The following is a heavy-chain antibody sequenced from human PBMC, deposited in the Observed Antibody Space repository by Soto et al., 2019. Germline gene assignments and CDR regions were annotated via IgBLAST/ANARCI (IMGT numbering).Heavy chain of an antibody. CDR3: ARGLILWFGELSRRGGYYYYMDV. Sequence: QVQLQQWGAGLLKPSETLSLTCAVYGGSFSGYQWTWIRQTPGKGLEWIGEINDSGNINDNPSLKGRVTILLDTPKKQISLRLSSGTAADSAVYYCARGLILWFGELSRRGGYYYYMDVWGKGTTVTVSS. D-gene: IGHD3-10*01. CDR2: INDSGNI. CDR1: GGSFSGYQ. V-gene: IGHV4-34*01. J-gene: IGHJ6*03.